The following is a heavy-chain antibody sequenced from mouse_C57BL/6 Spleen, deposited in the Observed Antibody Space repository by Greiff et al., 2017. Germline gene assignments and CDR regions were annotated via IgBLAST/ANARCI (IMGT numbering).Heavy chain of an antibody. V-gene: IGHV1-26*01. CDR3: ASGYPSFAY. D-gene: IGHD2-2*01. Sequence: VQLQQSGPELVKPGASVKISCTASGYTFTDYYMNWVKQSHGKSLEWIGDINPKNGGTSYNQKFKGKATLTVDKSSSTAYMELRSLTSEDSAVYYCASGYPSFAYWGQGTLVTVSA. J-gene: IGHJ3*01. CDR1: GYTFTDYY. CDR2: INPKNGGT.